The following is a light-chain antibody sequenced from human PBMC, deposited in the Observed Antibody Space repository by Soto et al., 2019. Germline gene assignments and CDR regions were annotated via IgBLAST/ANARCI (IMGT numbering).Light chain of an antibody. V-gene: IGKV3-15*01. CDR3: QHYNDLPLT. J-gene: IGKJ1*01. CDR2: GAY. Sequence: EKVMTQSPATLSVSPGERVTLSCRASQSVATNLARYQQKPGQAPRRLSSGAYIRATGIPDRFIGSGSGTEFTLTITSLQSEEFAVYYCQHYNDLPLTFGQGTKVEIK. CDR1: QSVATN.